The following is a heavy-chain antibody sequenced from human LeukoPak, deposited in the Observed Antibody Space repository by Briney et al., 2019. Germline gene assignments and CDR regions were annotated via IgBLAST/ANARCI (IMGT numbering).Heavy chain of an antibody. CDR2: TYYRSKWYN. Sequence: SQTLSLTCAISGDSVSSNSAAWNWIRQSPSRGLEWLGRTYYRSKWYNDYAVSVKSRITINPDTSKNPFPLQMNSVTPEDTAVYYCARDRIAARSPWFDYWGQGTLVTVSS. J-gene: IGHJ4*02. V-gene: IGHV6-1*01. CDR3: ARDRIAARSPWFDY. D-gene: IGHD6-6*01. CDR1: GDSVSSNSAA.